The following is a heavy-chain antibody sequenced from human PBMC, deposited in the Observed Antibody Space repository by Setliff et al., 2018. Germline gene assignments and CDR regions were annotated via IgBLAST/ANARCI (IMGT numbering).Heavy chain of an antibody. CDR3: ARRDGRSGYLGFDL. D-gene: IGHD3-22*01. CDR1: GGTFSSYD. J-gene: IGHJ4*01. CDR2: INPKNGDI. V-gene: IGHV1-2*07. Sequence: WASVKVSCKASGGTFSSYDISWVRQAPGQGLEWMGWINPKNGDIFYAPKFAGRVTMTRDTPISTVYMELSLLTSDDTAVYFCARRDGRSGYLGFDLWGHGSLVTVSS.